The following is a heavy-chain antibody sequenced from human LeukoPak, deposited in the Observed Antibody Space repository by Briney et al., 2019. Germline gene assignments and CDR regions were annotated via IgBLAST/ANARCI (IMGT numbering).Heavy chain of an antibody. V-gene: IGHV4-4*07. CDR3: ARRPTPMAYFDY. J-gene: IGHJ4*02. Sequence: SETLSLTCTVSGGSISGYYWSWIRRPAGKGLEWIGRISTSGNTNYNPSLKSRVTMSVDTSKNQFSLRLSSVTAADTAIYYCARRPTPMAYFDYWGQGTLVTVSS. CDR1: GGSISGYY. CDR2: ISTSGNT. D-gene: IGHD5-18*01.